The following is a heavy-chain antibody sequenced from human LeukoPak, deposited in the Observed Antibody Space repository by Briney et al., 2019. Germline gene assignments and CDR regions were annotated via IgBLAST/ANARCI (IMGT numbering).Heavy chain of an antibody. V-gene: IGHV1-18*01. J-gene: IGHJ4*02. D-gene: IGHD6-19*01. CDR2: ISAYNGNT. CDR1: GYTFTSYG. Sequence: ASVKVSCKASGYTFTSYGISWVRQAPGQGLEWMGWISAYNGNTNYAQKLQGRVTITADESTSTAYMELSSLRSEDTAVYYCARDRGQAVATTFYYFDYWGQGTLVTVSS. CDR3: ARDRGQAVATTFYYFDY.